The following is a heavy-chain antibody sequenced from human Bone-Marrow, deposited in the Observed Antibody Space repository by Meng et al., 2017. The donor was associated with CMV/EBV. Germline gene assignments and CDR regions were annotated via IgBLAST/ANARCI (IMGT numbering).Heavy chain of an antibody. V-gene: IGHV4-38-2*02. D-gene: IGHD3-3*01. CDR1: GYSISSGYY. J-gene: IGHJ6*02. CDR2: IYHSGST. Sequence: SETLSFTGTGSGYSISSGYYWGWIRQPAGKGREWIGSIYHSGSTYYNPSLKSRVTIAVDTSKNQFSLKLSSVTAADTAVYYCARGLGFWSGSCMDVWGQGTTVTVSS. CDR3: ARGLGFWSGSCMDV.